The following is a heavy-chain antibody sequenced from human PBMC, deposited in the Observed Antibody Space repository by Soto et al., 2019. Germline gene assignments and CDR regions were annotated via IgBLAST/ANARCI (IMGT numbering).Heavy chain of an antibody. CDR2: IYHSGRT. V-gene: IGHV4-30-2*01. CDR1: GVSVSDYP. CDR3: ARVPDR. D-gene: IGHD2-2*01. Sequence: SETLSLTCGVSGVSVSDYPWTWIRLPPGKELEWIGYIYHSGRTYSNPSLKSRVTISVDRSKNQVSLKLSSVTAADTAVYYCARVPDRWGQGTLVTVSS. J-gene: IGHJ5*02.